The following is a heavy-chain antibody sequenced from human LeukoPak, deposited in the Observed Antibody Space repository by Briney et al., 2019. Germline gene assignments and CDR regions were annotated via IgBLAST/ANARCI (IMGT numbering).Heavy chain of an antibody. D-gene: IGHD2-15*01. CDR3: AGSSGASFFDY. CDR2: IYYSGNT. Sequence: PSETLSLTCTVSGGSISSYYWSWIRQHPGKGPEWIGYIYYSGNTYYNPSLKSRVTISVDTSKNQFSLKLSSVTAADTAVYYCAGSSGASFFDYWGQGTLVTVSS. CDR1: GGSISSYY. J-gene: IGHJ4*02. V-gene: IGHV4-59*06.